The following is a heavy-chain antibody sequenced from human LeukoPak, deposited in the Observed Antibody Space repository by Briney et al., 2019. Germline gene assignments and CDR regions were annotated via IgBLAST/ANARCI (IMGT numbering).Heavy chain of an antibody. J-gene: IGHJ4*02. V-gene: IGHV1-69*06. CDR1: GGTFSSYA. CDR3: ARGNRDCSGGSCQYYFDY. CDR2: IIPIFGTA. Sequence: GASVKVSCKASGGTFSSYAISWVRQAPGQGLEWMGGIIPIFGTANYAQKFQGRVTITADKSTSTAYMELSSLRSEDTAVYYCARGNRDCSGGSCQYYFDYWGQGTLVTVSS. D-gene: IGHD2-15*01.